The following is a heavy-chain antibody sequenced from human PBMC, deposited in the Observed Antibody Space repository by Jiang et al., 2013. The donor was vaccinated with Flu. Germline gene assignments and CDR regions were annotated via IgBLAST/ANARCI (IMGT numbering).Heavy chain of an antibody. J-gene: IGHJ6*04. CDR2: IYDSGTT. V-gene: IGHV4-59*01. CDR3: ARERRDYDSSGYYHFYYGMDV. Sequence: SLTCTVSGDSISSYYWSWIRQPPGKGLEWVGYIYDSGTTNYNPSLKSRVTISVDTSKNQLSLNLSSVTAADTAVYYCARERRDYDSSGYYHFYYGMDVWGKGTTVTVSS. CDR1: GDSISSYY. D-gene: IGHD3-22*01.